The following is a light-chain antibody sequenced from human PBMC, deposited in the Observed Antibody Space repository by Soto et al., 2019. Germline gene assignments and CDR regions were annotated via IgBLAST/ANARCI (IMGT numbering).Light chain of an antibody. J-gene: IGKJ1*01. CDR2: GAS. V-gene: IGKV3-20*01. CDR1: QSVSSSY. Sequence: EIVLTQSPGTLSLSPGERATLPCRASQSVSSSYLAWYQQKPGQAPRLLIYGASSRATGIPDRFSGSGSGTDFTLTISRLEPEDFAVYYCQQYGSSPWTFGQGTKVDI. CDR3: QQYGSSPWT.